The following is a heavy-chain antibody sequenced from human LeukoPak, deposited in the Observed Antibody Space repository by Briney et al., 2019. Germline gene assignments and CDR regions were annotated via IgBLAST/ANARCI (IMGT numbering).Heavy chain of an antibody. CDR1: GYTLTELS. D-gene: IGHD6-19*01. J-gene: IGHJ4*02. V-gene: IGHV1-24*01. CDR3: ATELPRLAVTGFGY. CDR2: FDPEDGET. Sequence: GASVKVSCKVSGYTLTELSMHWVRQAPGKGLEWMGGFDPEDGETIYAQKFQGRVTITEDTSTDTAYMELSSLRSEDTAVYYCATELPRLAVTGFGYWGQGTLVTVSS.